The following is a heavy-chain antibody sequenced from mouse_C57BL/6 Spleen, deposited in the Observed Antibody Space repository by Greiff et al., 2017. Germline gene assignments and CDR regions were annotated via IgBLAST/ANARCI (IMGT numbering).Heavy chain of an antibody. D-gene: IGHD2-5*01. CDR3: ARYHSKEAWFAY. CDR1: GYTFTDYN. V-gene: IGHV1-22*01. Sequence: EVQLQQSGPELVKPGASVKMSCKASGYTFTDYNMHWVKQSHGKSLEWIGYINPNNGGTSYNQKFKGKATLTVNKSSSTAYMELRSLTSEDSAVYYCARYHSKEAWFAYWGQGTLITVSA. CDR2: INPNNGGT. J-gene: IGHJ3*01.